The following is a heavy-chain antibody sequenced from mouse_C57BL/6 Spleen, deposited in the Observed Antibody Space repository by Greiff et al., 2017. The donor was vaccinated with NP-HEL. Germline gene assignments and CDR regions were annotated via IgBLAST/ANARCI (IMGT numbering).Heavy chain of an antibody. V-gene: IGHV14-2*01. Sequence: VQLQQSGAELVKPGASVKLSCTASGFNIKDYYMHWVKQRTEQGLEWIGRIDPEDGETKYAPKFQGKATITADKSSSTAYMQLSSLTSEDSAVYYCARSRAAQATGRFAYWGQGTLVTVSA. CDR1: GFNIKDYY. J-gene: IGHJ3*01. D-gene: IGHD3-2*02. CDR2: IDPEDGET. CDR3: ARSRAAQATGRFAY.